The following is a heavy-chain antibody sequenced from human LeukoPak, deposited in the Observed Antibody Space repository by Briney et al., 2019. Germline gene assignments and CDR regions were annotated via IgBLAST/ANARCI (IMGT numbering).Heavy chain of an antibody. Sequence: PGGSLRLSCAASGFTFSSYGMHWVRQAPGKGLEWVAFIRYDGSNKYYADSVKGRFTISRDNSKNTLYLQMNSLRAEDTAVYYCARDGAVTNGRYFDYWGQGTLVTVSS. J-gene: IGHJ4*02. CDR2: IRYDGSNK. D-gene: IGHD4-17*01. CDR3: ARDGAVTNGRYFDY. CDR1: GFTFSSYG. V-gene: IGHV3-30*02.